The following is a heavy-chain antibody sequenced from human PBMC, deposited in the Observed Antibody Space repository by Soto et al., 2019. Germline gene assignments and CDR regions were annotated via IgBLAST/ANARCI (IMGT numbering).Heavy chain of an antibody. V-gene: IGHV3-30-3*01. D-gene: IGHD4-17*01. CDR3: ARSMTTVTSGDFDY. CDR1: GFTFSSYA. CDR2: ISYDGSNK. J-gene: IGHJ4*02. Sequence: QVQLVESGGGVVQPGRSLRLSCAASGFTFSSYAMHWVRQAPGKGLEWVAVISYDGSNKYYADSVKGRFTISRDNSKNTLYLQMNSLRAEDTAVYYCARSMTTVTSGDFDYWGQGTLVTVSS.